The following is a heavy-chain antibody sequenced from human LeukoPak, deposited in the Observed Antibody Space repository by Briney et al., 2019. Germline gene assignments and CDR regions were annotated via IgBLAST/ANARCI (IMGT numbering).Heavy chain of an antibody. Sequence: SETLSLTCTVSGGSISTYYWTWIRQPAGKGLEWIGRIYISGSTNYNPSLKSRVTMSADTSKNQFSLKLTSVTAADTAVYYCARDIVLPARFDPWGQGTLVTVSS. CDR2: IYISGST. D-gene: IGHD3-16*02. J-gene: IGHJ5*02. CDR3: ARDIVLPARFDP. V-gene: IGHV4-4*07. CDR1: GGSISTYY.